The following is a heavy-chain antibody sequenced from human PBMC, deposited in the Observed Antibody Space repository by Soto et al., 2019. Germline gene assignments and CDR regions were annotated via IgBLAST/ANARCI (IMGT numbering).Heavy chain of an antibody. CDR3: ARESEDLTSNFDY. CDR2: ISTSIDAT. V-gene: IGHV3-21*06. CDR1: GFAFSNYA. Sequence: GGSLRLSGTASGFAFSNYAMGWVRQVPGKGLEWVSSISTSIDATYYADSVKGRFTISRDNAKNSLYLEMNSLRAEDTAVYYCARESEDLTSNFDYWGQGTLVTVSS. J-gene: IGHJ4*02.